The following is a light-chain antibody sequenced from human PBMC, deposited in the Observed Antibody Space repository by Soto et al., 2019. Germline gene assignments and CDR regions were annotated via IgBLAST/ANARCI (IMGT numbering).Light chain of an antibody. V-gene: IGLV7-43*01. CDR3: LLFYGDGVV. CDR1: TEAVTSGNN. J-gene: IGLJ2*01. Sequence: QAVVTQEPSLTVSPGGPATLPWASSTEAVTSGNNPNWFRQKPGQPPRALIYSTTYKHSWTPARFSGSLLGGKAALTLSGVQPEDEADYYCLLFYGDGVVFGGGSKVTVL. CDR2: STT.